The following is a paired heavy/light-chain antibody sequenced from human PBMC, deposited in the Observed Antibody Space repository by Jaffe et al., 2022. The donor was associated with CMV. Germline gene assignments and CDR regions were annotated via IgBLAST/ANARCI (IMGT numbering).Light chain of an antibody. Sequence: QSALTQPRSVSGSPGQSVTISCTGTSSDVGGYNYVSWYQQHPGKAPKLMIYDVSKRPSGVPDRFSGSKSGNTASLTISGLQAEDEADYYCCSYAGSYRVFGGGTKLTVL. CDR2: DVS. CDR3: CSYAGSYRV. J-gene: IGLJ3*02. CDR1: SSDVGGYNY. V-gene: IGLV2-11*01.
Heavy chain of an antibody. CDR1: GFTFSSYA. D-gene: IGHD3-3*01. CDR3: VKDRPYYDFWSGYWGGEYYFDY. CDR2: ISSNGGST. J-gene: IGHJ4*02. Sequence: EVQLVESGGGLVQPGGSLRLSCSASGFTFSSYAMHWVRQAPGKGLEYVSAISSNGGSTYYADSVKGRFTISRDNSKNTLYLQMSSLRAEDTAVYYCVKDRPYYDFWSGYWGGEYYFDYWGQGTLVTVSS. V-gene: IGHV3-64D*06.